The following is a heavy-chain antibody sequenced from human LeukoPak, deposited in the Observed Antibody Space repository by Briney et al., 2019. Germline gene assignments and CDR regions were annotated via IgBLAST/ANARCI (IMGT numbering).Heavy chain of an antibody. J-gene: IGHJ4*02. Sequence: PGGSLRLSCAASGFAFSTYNMNWVRQAPGKGLEWVSYISTGGRTINYADSVRGRFTIARDNAKNSLYLQMNSLRGEDTAVYYCARPRLVGATTYGYFDYWGQGTLVTVSS. CDR3: ARPRLVGATTYGYFDY. D-gene: IGHD1-26*01. V-gene: IGHV3-48*01. CDR2: ISTGGRTI. CDR1: GFAFSTYN.